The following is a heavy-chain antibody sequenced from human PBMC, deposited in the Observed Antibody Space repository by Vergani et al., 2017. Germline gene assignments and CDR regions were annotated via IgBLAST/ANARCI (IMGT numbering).Heavy chain of an antibody. J-gene: IGHJ4*02. CDR1: GGSISSYY. V-gene: IGHV4-59*08. CDR2: IYHSGST. CDR3: ARQISRYYFDY. Sequence: QVQLQESGPGLVKPSETLSLTCTVSGGSISSYYWSWIRQPPGKGLEWIGYIYHSGSTYYNPSLKSRVTISVDRSKNQFSLKLSSVTAADTAVYYCARQISRYYFDYWGQGTLVTVSS.